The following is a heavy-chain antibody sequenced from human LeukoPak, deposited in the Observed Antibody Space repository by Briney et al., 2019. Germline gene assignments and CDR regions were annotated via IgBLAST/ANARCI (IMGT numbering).Heavy chain of an antibody. D-gene: IGHD4-11*01. CDR2: IYTSGST. CDR1: GGSISSGSYY. Sequence: SHTLSLTCTVSGGSISSGSYYWSWIRQPAGKGLEWIGRIYTSGSTNYNPSLKSRVTISVDTSKNQFSLKLSPVTAADTAVYYCARESTTVSYYYYYMDVWGKGTTVTVSS. CDR3: ARESTTVSYYYYYMDV. J-gene: IGHJ6*03. V-gene: IGHV4-61*02.